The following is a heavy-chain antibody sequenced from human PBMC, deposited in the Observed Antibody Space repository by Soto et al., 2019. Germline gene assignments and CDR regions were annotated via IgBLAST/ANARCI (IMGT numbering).Heavy chain of an antibody. Sequence: EVQLVESGGGLVQPGGSLRLSCTASGFTFSSYWMHWVRQAPGKGLVWVSHINSDGSTTNYADSVKGRFTISRDNAKNTLYLQMNSLRAEDTAVYYCAKDRSSGAYTWFDPWGQGILVTVSS. V-gene: IGHV3-74*01. CDR2: INSDGSTT. CDR3: AKDRSSGAYTWFDP. CDR1: GFTFSSYW. J-gene: IGHJ5*02. D-gene: IGHD6-19*01.